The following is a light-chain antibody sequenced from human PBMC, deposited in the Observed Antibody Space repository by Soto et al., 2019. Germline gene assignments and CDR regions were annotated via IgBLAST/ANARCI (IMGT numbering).Light chain of an antibody. J-gene: IGLJ2*01. CDR2: LNSDGSH. Sequence: QPVLTQSPSASASLGASVKVTCTLSSGYSSYAIAWHQQQPEKGPQYLMKLNSDGSHSKGDGIPDRFSGSSSGAERYLTISILQSQDEADYYCLTCVGTDNVVFGGGTKLTVL. CDR1: SGYSSYA. V-gene: IGLV4-69*01. CDR3: LTCVGTDNVV.